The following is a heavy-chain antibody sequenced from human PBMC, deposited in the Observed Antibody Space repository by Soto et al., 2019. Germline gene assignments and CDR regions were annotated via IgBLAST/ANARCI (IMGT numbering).Heavy chain of an antibody. Sequence: ETLSLTNTVSCRSISLSRYYVGLIRLPPGKGLEWFGSIYYSGSTYYNPSLKSRVTISVDTSKNQFSLKLSSVTAADTAVYYCARSGGLAYCGGDCPAFEDYYYGMDVWGQGTTVS. D-gene: IGHD2-21*02. CDR3: ARSGGLAYCGGDCPAFEDYYYGMDV. J-gene: IGHJ6*02. V-gene: IGHV4-39*01. CDR1: CRSISLSRYY. CDR2: IYYSGST.